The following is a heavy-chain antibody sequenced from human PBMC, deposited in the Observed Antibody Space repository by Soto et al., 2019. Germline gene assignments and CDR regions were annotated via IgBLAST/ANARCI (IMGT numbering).Heavy chain of an antibody. Sequence: GLEWVSSISGSGGSTYYADSVKGRFTITRDNSKNTLGLQMNSLRAEDTAIYYCAFVPKHETAYDFPFRSRHSCGTAVPISAFQ. CDR3: AFVPKHETAYDFPFRSRHSCGTAVPISAFQ. V-gene: IGHV3-23*01. CDR2: ISGSGGST. J-gene: IGHJ1*01. D-gene: IGHD3-3*01.